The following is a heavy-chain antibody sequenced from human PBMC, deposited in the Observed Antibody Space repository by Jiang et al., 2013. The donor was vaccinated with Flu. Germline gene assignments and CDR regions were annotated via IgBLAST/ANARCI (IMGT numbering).Heavy chain of an antibody. Sequence: DSVKGRFTISRDNAKNSLYLQMNSLRAEDTAVYYCARLGYCSSTSCLDFGGMDVWGQGTTVTVSS. J-gene: IGHJ6*02. D-gene: IGHD2-2*01. CDR3: ARLGYCSSTSCLDFGGMDV. V-gene: IGHV3-48*01.